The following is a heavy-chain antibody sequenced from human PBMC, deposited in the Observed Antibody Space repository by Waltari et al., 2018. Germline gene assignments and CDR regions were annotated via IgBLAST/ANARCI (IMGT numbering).Heavy chain of an antibody. Sequence: VQLVQSGAEVKKPGSSVKVSCKASGGTFSSYAISWVRQAPGQGLEWMGGIIPIFGTANYAQKFQGRVTITADKSTSTAYMELSSLRSEDTAVYYCARNPLDYDSSGYYYYYMDVWGKGTTVTVSS. V-gene: IGHV1-69*06. CDR1: GGTFSSYA. CDR3: ARNPLDYDSSGYYYYYMDV. D-gene: IGHD3-22*01. CDR2: IIPIFGTA. J-gene: IGHJ6*03.